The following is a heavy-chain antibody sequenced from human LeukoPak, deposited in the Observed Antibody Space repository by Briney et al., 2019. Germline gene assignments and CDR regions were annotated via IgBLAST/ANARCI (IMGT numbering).Heavy chain of an antibody. CDR2: IKSKTDDGTT. V-gene: IGHV3-15*01. CDR3: TTAYYYGSGRRGFDH. CDR1: GFTFSNPW. Sequence: GGSLRLSCAPSGFTFSNPWMSSVRQAPGKGLGWMGRIKSKTDDGTTDYAAPGKGRFTISRDDSQNTLYLQMNSLKTEDTAVYYCTTAYYYGSGRRGFDHWGQGTLVTVSS. D-gene: IGHD3-10*01. J-gene: IGHJ4*02.